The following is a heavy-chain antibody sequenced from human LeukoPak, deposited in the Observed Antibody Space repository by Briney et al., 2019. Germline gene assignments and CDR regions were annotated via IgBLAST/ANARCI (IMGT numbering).Heavy chain of an antibody. V-gene: IGHV3-48*01. Sequence: PGGSLRLSCAASGFAFSNYGMNWVRQAPGKGLEWVSYISSSSSTIYYADSVKGRFTISRDNAKNSLYLQMNSLRAEDTAVYYCARDSLNFDYWGQGTLVTVSS. J-gene: IGHJ4*02. CDR1: GFAFSNYG. CDR2: ISSSSSTI. CDR3: ARDSLNFDY.